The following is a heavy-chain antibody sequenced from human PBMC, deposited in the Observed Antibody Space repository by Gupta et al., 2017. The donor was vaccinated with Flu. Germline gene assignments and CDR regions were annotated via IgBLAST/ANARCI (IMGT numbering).Heavy chain of an antibody. Sequence: GSYYWNWIRQHPKKGLEWIGYAHHSGGSYYSPSLESRVTISVDTSKNQFSLKLDSVTAADTAVYYCARDSDYGGYFFESWGRVTLVTVSA. CDR2: AHHSGGS. CDR3: ARDSDYGGYFFES. J-gene: IGHJ5*01. CDR1: GSYY. V-gene: IGHV4-31*02. D-gene: IGHD3-10*01.